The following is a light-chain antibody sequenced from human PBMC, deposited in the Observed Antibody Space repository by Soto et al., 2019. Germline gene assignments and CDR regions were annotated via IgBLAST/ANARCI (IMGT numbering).Light chain of an antibody. CDR2: TND. V-gene: IGLV1-44*01. Sequence: QSVLTQPPSASGTPGQRVTISCSGSNSNIGSNTVNWYQQLPGTAPKLLIYTNDQRPSGVPDRFSGSKSGTSASLAISGLQAEDEADYYCSSYAGRNVVFGGGTKLTVL. J-gene: IGLJ2*01. CDR1: NSNIGSNT. CDR3: SSYAGRNVV.